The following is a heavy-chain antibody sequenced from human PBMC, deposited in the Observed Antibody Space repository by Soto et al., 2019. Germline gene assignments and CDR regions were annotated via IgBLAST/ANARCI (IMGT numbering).Heavy chain of an antibody. CDR3: ARPGIWYNLNYFGWFDP. V-gene: IGHV4-34*01. D-gene: IGHD1-7*01. CDR1: GGSFSGYY. J-gene: IGHJ5*02. CDR2: IHHSGST. Sequence: PSETLSLTCAVYGGSFSGYYWSWIRQPPGNGMEWIGEIHHSGSTNSNPSLKRRVPISVYTAKNQFSLKLSAVTAEDRAVYYCARPGIWYNLNYFGWFDPWGQGTLVTVSS.